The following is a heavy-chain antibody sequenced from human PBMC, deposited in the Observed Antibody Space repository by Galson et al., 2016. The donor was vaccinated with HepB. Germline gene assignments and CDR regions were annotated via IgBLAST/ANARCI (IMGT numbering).Heavy chain of an antibody. CDR1: GYTFTTYH. J-gene: IGHJ5*02. Sequence: SAKVSCKASGYTFTTYHMHWVRQAPGQGLEWMGTINPNGGSASYSPKFQGRVTLTRDTSTSTVYMELSSLKSDDTALYYCSTGGGYNWCDPWGQGTLVTVSS. D-gene: IGHD6-25*01. CDR3: STGGGYNWCDP. V-gene: IGHV1-46*01. CDR2: INPNGGSA.